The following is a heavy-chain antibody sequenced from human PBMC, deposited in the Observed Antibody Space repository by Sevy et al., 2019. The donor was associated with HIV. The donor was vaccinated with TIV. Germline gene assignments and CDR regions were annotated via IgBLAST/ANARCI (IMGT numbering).Heavy chain of an antibody. D-gene: IGHD2-2*02. V-gene: IGHV4-59*08. CDR2: VSHSGNT. CDR1: GDSINTYY. J-gene: IGHJ4*02. CDR3: TRLRWDLVVVPGATPGCYFDS. Sequence: SETLSLTCTVSGDSINTYYWSWIRQPPGKGLEWIGYVSHSGNTNYNPSLKSRVSMSVDTSTNQFSLKVKSVTATDTAVYYCTRLRWDLVVVPGATPGCYFDSWGQGTLVTVSS.